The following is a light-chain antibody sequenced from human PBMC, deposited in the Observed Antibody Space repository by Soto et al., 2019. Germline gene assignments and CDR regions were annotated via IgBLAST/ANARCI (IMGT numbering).Light chain of an antibody. J-gene: IGKJ5*01. Sequence: EVVMTQSPATLSVSPGERATLSCRASQSVSNNLAWYQQKPGQAPRLLVYGSSSRATDIPARFSGSGSGTDFTPTISSLQSEDFAGYYCLQYNTWPPLTFGQGTRLEIK. CDR3: LQYNTWPPLT. CDR1: QSVSNN. V-gene: IGKV3-15*01. CDR2: GSS.